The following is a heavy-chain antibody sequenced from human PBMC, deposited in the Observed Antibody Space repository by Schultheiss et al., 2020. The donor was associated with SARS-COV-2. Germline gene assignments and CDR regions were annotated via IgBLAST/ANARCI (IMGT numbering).Heavy chain of an antibody. Sequence: GESLKISCAASGFTFSDYYMSWIRQAPGKGLEWVAVISYDGSNKYYADSVRGRFTISRDNSKNTLSLQMNSLRPDDTGVFYCAKERDNGDYEFDSWGQGTLVTVSS. CDR3: AKERDNGDYEFDS. J-gene: IGHJ4*02. CDR2: ISYDGSNK. V-gene: IGHV3-30*18. CDR1: GFTFSDYY. D-gene: IGHD4-17*01.